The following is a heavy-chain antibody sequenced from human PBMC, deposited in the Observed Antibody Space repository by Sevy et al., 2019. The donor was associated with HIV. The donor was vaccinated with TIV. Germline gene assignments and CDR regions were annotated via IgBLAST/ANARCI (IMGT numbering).Heavy chain of an antibody. D-gene: IGHD3-3*01. CDR2: VRGSGGST. CDR3: ARSADYGVGSHSCVLDV. J-gene: IGHJ6*02. Sequence: GGSLRLSCVASGFTFNSYAMSWVRQAPGKGLQWVSVVRGSGGSTYYADCVEGRFIISRDKSKNTMYVPINSLRAEETAVYYGARSADYGVGSHSCVLDVWGQGTTVTVSS. CDR1: GFTFNSYA. V-gene: IGHV3-23*01.